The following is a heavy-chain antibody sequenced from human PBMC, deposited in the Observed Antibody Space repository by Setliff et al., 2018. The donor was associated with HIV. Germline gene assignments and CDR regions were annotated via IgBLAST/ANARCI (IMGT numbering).Heavy chain of an antibody. V-gene: IGHV3-9*03. J-gene: IGHJ3*02. CDR1: GFTFDDYA. Sequence: LRLSCAASGFTFDDYAMHWVRQAPGKGLEWVSSISWDSGTIDYADSEKGRFTISRDNAKNSLYLQMNSLRTEDMALYYCARDFSGLLHDQIDAFNIWGQGTMVTVSS. CDR3: ARDFSGLLHDQIDAFNI. D-gene: IGHD3-10*01. CDR2: ISWDSGTI.